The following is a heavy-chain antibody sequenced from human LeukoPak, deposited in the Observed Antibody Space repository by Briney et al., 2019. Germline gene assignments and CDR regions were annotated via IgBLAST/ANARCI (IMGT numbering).Heavy chain of an antibody. D-gene: IGHD3-3*01. CDR3: TRVWKSGPDWFDP. CDR1: GYTFTCHF. CDR2: INPNSGGT. V-gene: IGHV1-2*02. J-gene: IGHJ5*02. Sequence: GASVKLSCKASGYTFTCHFIYWVRQAPGQGLEWMGWINPNSGGTNNPQRFQGRITMTRDMSISTAYMELSSLRSDDTAVYYCTRVWKSGPDWFDPWGQGTLVTVSS.